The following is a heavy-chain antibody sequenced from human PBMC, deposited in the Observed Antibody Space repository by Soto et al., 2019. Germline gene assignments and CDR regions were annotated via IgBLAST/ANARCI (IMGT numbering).Heavy chain of an antibody. CDR3: ARWTSCGGDCYWLDY. CDR1: GGSISTSRYY. D-gene: IGHD2-21*02. Sequence: SETLSLTCTVSGGSISTSRYYWGWIRQPPGKGLEWIGSIYYSGSTYYNPSLKSRVTISVDTSKNQFSLKLSSVTAADTAVYYCARWTSCGGDCYWLDYWGQGTLVTVSS. V-gene: IGHV4-39*01. J-gene: IGHJ4*02. CDR2: IYYSGST.